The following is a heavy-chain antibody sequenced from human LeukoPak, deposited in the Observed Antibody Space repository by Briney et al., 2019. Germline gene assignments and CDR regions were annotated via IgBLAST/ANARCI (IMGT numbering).Heavy chain of an antibody. CDR3: ARDRYSSGWFLFDY. D-gene: IGHD6-19*01. J-gene: IGHJ4*02. CDR1: GFTFSSYS. CDR2: ISSSSSYI. V-gene: IGHV3-21*01. Sequence: RSGGSLRLSCAASGFTFSSYSMNWVRQAPGKGLEWVSSISSSSSYIYYADSVKGRFTISRDNDKTSLYLQMNSLRAEDTAVYYCARDRYSSGWFLFDYWGQGTLVTVSS.